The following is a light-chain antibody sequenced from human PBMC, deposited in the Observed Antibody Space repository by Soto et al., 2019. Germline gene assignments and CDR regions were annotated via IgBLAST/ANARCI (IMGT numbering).Light chain of an antibody. CDR2: LGS. Sequence: DIVMTQSPLSLPVTPGEPAYISCRSNQSLLHNNGYNYLDGYLQKPGQSPQLLSYLGSNRASGVPNRFRGSGAGTDSTLKISGVAAEDVGGYYFMQAPQPPVTFGGGTQVEIK. CDR3: MQAPQPPVT. CDR1: QSLLHNNGYNY. J-gene: IGKJ4*01. V-gene: IGKV2-28*01.